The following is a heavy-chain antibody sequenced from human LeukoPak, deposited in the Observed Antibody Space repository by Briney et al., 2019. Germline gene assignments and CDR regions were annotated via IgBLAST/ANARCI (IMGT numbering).Heavy chain of an antibody. CDR2: IKPDGSEQ. CDR1: GFTLSSHW. Sequence: PGGSLRLSCAASGFTLSSHWMSWVRQAPGKGLEWVANIKPDGSEQYYVNSVRGRFTISRDNAKNSLYLQMNSLRAADTAIYYCARESAGGPDYWGQGTLVTASS. V-gene: IGHV3-7*05. J-gene: IGHJ4*02. CDR3: ARESAGGPDY. D-gene: IGHD6-19*01.